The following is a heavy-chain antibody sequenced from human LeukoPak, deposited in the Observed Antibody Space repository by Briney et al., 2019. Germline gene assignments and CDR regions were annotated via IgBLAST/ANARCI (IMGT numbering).Heavy chain of an antibody. V-gene: IGHV1-46*03. CDR3: ARARVNDFWSGYFDY. J-gene: IGHJ4*02. CDR2: INPSGGST. Sequence: GASVKVSCKASGYTFTSYYMHWVRQAPGQGLEGMGIINPSGGSTSYAQKFQGRVTMTRDTSTSTVYMELSSLRSEDTAVYYCARARVNDFWSGYFDYWGQGTLVTVSS. CDR1: GYTFTSYY. D-gene: IGHD3-3*01.